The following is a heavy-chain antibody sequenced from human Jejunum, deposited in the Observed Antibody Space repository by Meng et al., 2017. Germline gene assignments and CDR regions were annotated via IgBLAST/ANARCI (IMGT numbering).Heavy chain of an antibody. Sequence: VRRVQSATEVSRPGASVKVSCKASGYTFTAYFIHWVRQAPGQGLEWMGWINPNSGGTNYAQKFQGRVSMTRDTSISTVYMELSWLTSDDTAVYYCARSKSTYCGGATCNSWFDPWGQGTLVTVSS. CDR1: GYTFTAYF. CDR3: ARSKSTYCGGATCNSWFDP. J-gene: IGHJ5*02. CDR2: INPNSGGT. D-gene: IGHD2-21*01. V-gene: IGHV1-2*02.